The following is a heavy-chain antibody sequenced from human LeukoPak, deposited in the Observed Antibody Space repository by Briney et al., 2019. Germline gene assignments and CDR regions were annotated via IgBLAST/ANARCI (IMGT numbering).Heavy chain of an antibody. CDR1: GFTFSSYA. CDR3: AKDLYDILTGAGVFDY. J-gene: IGHJ4*02. CDR2: ISGSGCST. D-gene: IGHD3-9*01. Sequence: SGGSLRLSCAASGFTFSSYAMSWVRQAPGKGLEWVSAISGSGCSTYYADSVKGRFTISRDNSKNTLYLQMNSLRAEDTAVYYCAKDLYDILTGAGVFDYWGQGTLVTVSS. V-gene: IGHV3-23*01.